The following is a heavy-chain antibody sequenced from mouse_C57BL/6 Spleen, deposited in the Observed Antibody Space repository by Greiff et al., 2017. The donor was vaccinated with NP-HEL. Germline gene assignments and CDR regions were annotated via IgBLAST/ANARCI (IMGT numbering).Heavy chain of an antibody. CDR2: IDPSDSYT. J-gene: IGHJ4*01. Sequence: QVQLQQPGAELVKPGASVKLSCKASGYTFTSYWMQWVKQRPGQGLEWIGEIDPSDSYTNYNQKFKGKATLTVDTSSSTAYMQLSSLTSEDSAVYYCARYSNYDAMDYWGHGTSVTVSS. CDR1: GYTFTSYW. V-gene: IGHV1-50*01. D-gene: IGHD2-5*01. CDR3: ARYSNYDAMDY.